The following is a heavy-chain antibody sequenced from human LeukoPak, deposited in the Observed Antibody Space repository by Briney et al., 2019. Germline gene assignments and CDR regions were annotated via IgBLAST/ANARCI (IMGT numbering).Heavy chain of an antibody. J-gene: IGHJ4*02. CDR3: ASGRYSSGWYYFDY. V-gene: IGHV4-38-2*02. CDR1: GYSISSGYF. Sequence: SETLSLTCSISGYSISSGYFWGWIRQPPGKGLEWIGNIHHDGITYYNPSLKSRVTISLDPSKNQFSLKLTSVAAADTAVYYCASGRYSSGWYYFDYWGQGTLVTVSS. CDR2: IHHDGIT. D-gene: IGHD6-19*01.